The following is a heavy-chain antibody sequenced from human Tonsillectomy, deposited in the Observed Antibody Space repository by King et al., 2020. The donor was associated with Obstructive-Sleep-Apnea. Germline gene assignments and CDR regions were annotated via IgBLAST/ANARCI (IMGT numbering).Heavy chain of an antibody. J-gene: IGHJ6*02. Sequence: VQLVESGGGLVQPGRSLRLSCAASGFTFDDYAIHWVRQAPGKGLEWVSGISWNSGSIGYADSVKGRFTISRDNAKNSLYLQMNSLRAEDTALYYCAKDIDGSGNYDYYYYGMDVWGQGTTVTVSS. V-gene: IGHV3-9*01. D-gene: IGHD3-10*01. CDR3: AKDIDGSGNYDYYYYGMDV. CDR1: GFTFDDYA. CDR2: ISWNSGSI.